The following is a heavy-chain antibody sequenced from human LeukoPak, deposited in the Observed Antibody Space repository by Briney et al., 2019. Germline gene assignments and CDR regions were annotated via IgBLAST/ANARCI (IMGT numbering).Heavy chain of an antibody. CDR1: GFTFSSYS. D-gene: IGHD3-9*01. CDR3: ARWVYDILTCYQYYFDY. V-gene: IGHV3-48*04. Sequence: GGSLRLSCAASGFTFSSYSMNWVRQAPGKGLEWVSYISSSSSTIYYADSVKGRFTISRDNAKNSLYLQMNSLRAEDTAVYYCARWVYDILTCYQYYFDYWGQGTLVTVSS. CDR2: ISSSSSTI. J-gene: IGHJ4*02.